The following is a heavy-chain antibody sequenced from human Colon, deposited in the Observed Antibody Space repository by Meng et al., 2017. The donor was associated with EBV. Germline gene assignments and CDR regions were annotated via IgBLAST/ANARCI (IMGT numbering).Heavy chain of an antibody. V-gene: IGHV4-30-2*01. CDR1: GDSIPSGDYS. CDR3: VRDTRRGGGWFDP. CDR2: IYHGVNI. Sequence: QLQESGQCMGSPSQPLSLTCAVSGDSIPSGDYSWTWIRQPPGKGLEWIGYIYHGVNIYYTPSLRSRVTISVDKSRNQFSLKLTSVSAADTAVYYCVRDTRRGGGWFDPWGQGTLVTVSS. J-gene: IGHJ5*02. D-gene: IGHD3-10*01.